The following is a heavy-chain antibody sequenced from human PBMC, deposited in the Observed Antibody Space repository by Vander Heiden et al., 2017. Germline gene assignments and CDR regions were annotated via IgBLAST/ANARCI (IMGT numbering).Heavy chain of an antibody. CDR3: ARVGYCTNGVCYATY. CDR1: GYTVTSYY. Sequence: QVQLVRSGAEVKKPGASVKVSCKASGYTVTSYYMHWVRQATGQGLEWMGIINPSGGSTSYAKKFQGRVTMTRDTSTSTVYMELSSLRSEDTAVYYCARVGYCTNGVCYATYWGQGTLVTVSS. D-gene: IGHD2-8*01. J-gene: IGHJ4*02. V-gene: IGHV1-46*01. CDR2: INPSGGST.